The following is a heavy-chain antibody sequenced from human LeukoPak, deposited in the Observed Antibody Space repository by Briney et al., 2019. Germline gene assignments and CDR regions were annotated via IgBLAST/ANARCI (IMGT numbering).Heavy chain of an antibody. CDR1: GFIFNNYG. CDR2: ISNDGGGT. J-gene: IGHJ3*02. Sequence: GGSLRLSCAASGFIFNNYGLIWVRQAPGKGLEWVSAISNDGGGTNYADFVKGRFTISRDNSKNTLFLQMNSLRAEDTALYYCAKDPNGDYVGAFDSWGQGTTVIVSS. V-gene: IGHV3-23*01. D-gene: IGHD4-17*01. CDR3: AKDPNGDYVGAFDS.